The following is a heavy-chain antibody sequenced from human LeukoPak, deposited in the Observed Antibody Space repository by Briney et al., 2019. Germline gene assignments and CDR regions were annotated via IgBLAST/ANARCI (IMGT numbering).Heavy chain of an antibody. V-gene: IGHV3-23*01. CDR3: ANTGFQWGYYFYYMDV. CDR1: GFTFSSYA. D-gene: IGHD1-14*01. Sequence: PGGSLRLSCAASGFTFSSYAMSWVRQAPGKGLEWVSAISGSGGSTYYADSVKGRFTISRDNSKNTLYLQMNSLIAEDTAVYYCANTGFQWGYYFYYMDVWGKGTTVTVSS. J-gene: IGHJ6*03. CDR2: ISGSGGST.